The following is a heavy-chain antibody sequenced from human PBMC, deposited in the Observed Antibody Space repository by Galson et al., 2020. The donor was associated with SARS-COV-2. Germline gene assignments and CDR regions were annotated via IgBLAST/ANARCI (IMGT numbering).Heavy chain of an antibody. Sequence: GESLKISCKASGYTFTSYYMHWVRQAPGQGLEWMGIINPSGGSTSYAQKFQGRVTMTRDTSTSTVYMELSSLRSEDTAVYYCARDLAIFGVVMRLGYYYGMDVWGQGTTVTVSS. CDR1: GYTFTSYY. J-gene: IGHJ6*02. CDR3: ARDLAIFGVVMRLGYYYGMDV. D-gene: IGHD3-3*01. CDR2: INPSGGST. V-gene: IGHV1-46*01.